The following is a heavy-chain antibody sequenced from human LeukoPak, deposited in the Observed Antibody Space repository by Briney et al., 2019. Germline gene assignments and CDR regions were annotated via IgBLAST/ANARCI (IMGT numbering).Heavy chain of an antibody. Sequence: SETLSLTCGDYDGSFSGYYWSWIRQPPGKGLEWVGEINHSGSTNYNPSLKSRVTISVDTSKNQFSLKLSSVTAADTAVYYCARLHPLRRGHYYYYMDVWGKGTTVTVSS. CDR1: DGSFSGYY. V-gene: IGHV4-34*01. J-gene: IGHJ6*03. CDR3: ARLHPLRRGHYYYYMDV. D-gene: IGHD4-17*01. CDR2: INHSGST.